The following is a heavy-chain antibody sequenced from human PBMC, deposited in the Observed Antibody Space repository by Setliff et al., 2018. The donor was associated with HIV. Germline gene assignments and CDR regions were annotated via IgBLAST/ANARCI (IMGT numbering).Heavy chain of an antibody. CDR1: GYTFNNYY. D-gene: IGHD5-12*01. J-gene: IGHJ4*02. V-gene: IGHV1-46*02. Sequence: ASVKVSCKASGYTFNNYYMHWVRQAPGQGLEWMGIINPSDNRTHYAQKFQGRVTMTRDTSTSTVYMELSSLRSEDTAGYYCARGPQSYVDVVPTIGRYYFDYWGQGTLVTVSS. CDR2: INPSDNRT. CDR3: ARGPQSYVDVVPTIGRYYFDY.